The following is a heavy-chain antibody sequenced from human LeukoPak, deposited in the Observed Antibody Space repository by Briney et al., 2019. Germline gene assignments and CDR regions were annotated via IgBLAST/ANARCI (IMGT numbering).Heavy chain of an antibody. J-gene: IGHJ6*02. D-gene: IGHD6-13*01. V-gene: IGHV1-2*02. Sequence: ASVKVSCKASGYTFTGYYMHWVRQAPGQGLEWMGWINPNSGGTNYAQKFQGRVTMTRDTSISTAYMELSRLSSDDTAVYYCARDHGYSSSWYSRYYYYYGMDVWGQGTTVTVSS. CDR3: ARDHGYSSSWYSRYYYYYGMDV. CDR1: GYTFTGYY. CDR2: INPNSGGT.